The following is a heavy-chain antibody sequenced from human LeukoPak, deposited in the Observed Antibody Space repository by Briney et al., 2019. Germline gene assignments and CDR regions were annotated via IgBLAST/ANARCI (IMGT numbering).Heavy chain of an antibody. D-gene: IGHD1-7*01. V-gene: IGHV3-23*01. CDR2: ISGSGGST. CDR3: ARAERYNWNYGGFDY. J-gene: IGHJ4*02. CDR1: GFTFSSYA. Sequence: GGSLRLSCAASGFTFSSYAMSWVRQAPGKGLEWVSAISGSGGSTYYADSVKGRFTISRDNSKNTLYLQMNSLRAEDTAVYYCARAERYNWNYGGFDYWGQGTLVTVSS.